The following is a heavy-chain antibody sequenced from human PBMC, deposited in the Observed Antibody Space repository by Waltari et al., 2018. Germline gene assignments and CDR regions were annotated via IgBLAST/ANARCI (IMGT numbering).Heavy chain of an antibody. Sequence: QVQLVQSGAAVKKPGASVKVSCKASGYTFTGHYMHWVRQAPGQGLEWVGWINPSTGGTDHAQKFQGRVTMTRDTSISTAYMELTGLRSDDTAVYYCARSYFVGSYYYMDVWGKGTTVTVSS. CDR2: INPSTGGT. D-gene: IGHD1-26*01. J-gene: IGHJ6*03. CDR1: GYTFTGHY. CDR3: ARSYFVGSYYYMDV. V-gene: IGHV1-2*02.